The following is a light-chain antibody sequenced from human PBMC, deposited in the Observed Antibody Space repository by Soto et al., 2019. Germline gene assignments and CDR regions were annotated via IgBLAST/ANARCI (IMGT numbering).Light chain of an antibody. J-gene: IGKJ4*01. Sequence: EIVMTQSPGTLSLSPGERATLSCRASQSVSSSYLTWYQQKPGQAPRLLIYAASNRATDIPARFSGSGSGTDFTLTISSLDPEDSAVYYCHQRSKWPLTFGGGTKVDI. CDR3: HQRSKWPLT. CDR2: AAS. CDR1: QSVSSSY. V-gene: IGKV3D-20*02.